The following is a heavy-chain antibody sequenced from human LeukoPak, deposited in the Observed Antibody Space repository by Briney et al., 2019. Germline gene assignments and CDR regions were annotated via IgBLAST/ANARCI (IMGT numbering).Heavy chain of an antibody. D-gene: IGHD3-22*01. V-gene: IGHV4-34*01. CDR1: GGSFSGYY. J-gene: IGHJ4*02. CDR2: INHSGST. CDR3: ARGPPTDYYDSSGFYYVFDY. Sequence: PSETLSLTCAVYGGSFSGYYWSWIRQPLGKGLEWIGEINHSGSTNYNPSLKSRVTISVDTSKNQFSLKLSSVTAADTAVYFCARGPPTDYYDSSGFYYVFDYWGQGTLVTVSS.